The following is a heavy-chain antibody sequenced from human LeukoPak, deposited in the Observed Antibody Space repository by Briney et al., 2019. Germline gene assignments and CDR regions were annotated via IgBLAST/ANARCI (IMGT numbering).Heavy chain of an antibody. D-gene: IGHD5-12*01. CDR2: INHSGST. J-gene: IGHJ6*03. CDR1: GGSFSGYY. Sequence: SETLSLTCAVYGGSFSGYYWSWIRQPPGKGLEWIGEINHSGSTNYNPSLKSRVTISVDTSKNQFSLKLSSVTAADTAVYYCARHSGYDYYYYYMDVWGKGTTVTISS. CDR3: ARHSGYDYYYYYMDV. V-gene: IGHV4-34*01.